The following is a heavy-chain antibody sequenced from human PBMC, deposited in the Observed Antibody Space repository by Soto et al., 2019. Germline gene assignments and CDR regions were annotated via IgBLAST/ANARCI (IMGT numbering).Heavy chain of an antibody. CDR3: AKDTIAVAPTLDD. J-gene: IGHJ4*02. CDR2: ISYDGSNK. CDR1: GFTFSSYA. D-gene: IGHD6-19*01. V-gene: IGHV3-30-3*02. Sequence: PGGSLRLSCAASGFTFSSYAMHWVRQAPGKGLEWVAVISYDGSNKYYADSVKGRFTISRDNSKNTLYLQMNSLRAEDTAVYYCAKDTIAVAPTLDDWGQGSLVTVSS.